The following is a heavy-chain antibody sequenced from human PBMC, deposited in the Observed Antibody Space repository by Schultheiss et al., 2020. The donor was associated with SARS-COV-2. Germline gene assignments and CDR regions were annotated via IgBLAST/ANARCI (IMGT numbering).Heavy chain of an antibody. D-gene: IGHD1-26*01. CDR2: ISSSSSYI. Sequence: GGSLRLSCAASGFTFSNYSMNWVRQAPGKGLEWVSSISSSSSYIYYADSVKGRFTISRDNAKNSLYLQMNSLRAEDTAVYYCARGRVGALNWFDPWGQGTLVTVSS. CDR3: ARGRVGALNWFDP. J-gene: IGHJ5*02. CDR1: GFTFSNYS. V-gene: IGHV3-21*01.